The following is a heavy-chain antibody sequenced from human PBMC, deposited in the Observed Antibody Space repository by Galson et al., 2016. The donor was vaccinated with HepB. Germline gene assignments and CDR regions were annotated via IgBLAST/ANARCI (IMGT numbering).Heavy chain of an antibody. CDR3: AKDLGAPYFYGLDV. J-gene: IGHJ6*02. D-gene: IGHD3-16*01. V-gene: IGHV3-23*01. CDR2: VTGSGGST. CDR1: GFTFRKYA. Sequence: SLRLSCAASGFTFRKYAMSWVRQAPGNGLESVSCVTGSGGSTSYADSVRGRFTISRDNSKTTLYLQMISLRAEDTAVYYCAKDLGAPYFYGLDVWGQGTTVTVSS.